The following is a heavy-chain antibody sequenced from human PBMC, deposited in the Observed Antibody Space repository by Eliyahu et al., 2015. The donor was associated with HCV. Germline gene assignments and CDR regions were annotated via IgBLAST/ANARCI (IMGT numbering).Heavy chain of an antibody. CDR2: IYYSGST. D-gene: IGHD1-26*01. CDR3: ARHVQPYFNSGSYGNFEDY. J-gene: IGHJ4*02. CDR1: GGSISSSSYY. V-gene: IGHV4-39*01. Sequence: QLQLQESGPGLVKPSETLSLTCTVSGGSISSSSYYWGWIRQPPGKGLEWIGSIYYSGSTYYNPSLKSRVTISVDTSKNQFSLKLSSVTAADTAVYYCARHVQPYFNSGSYGNFEDYWGQGTLVTVSS.